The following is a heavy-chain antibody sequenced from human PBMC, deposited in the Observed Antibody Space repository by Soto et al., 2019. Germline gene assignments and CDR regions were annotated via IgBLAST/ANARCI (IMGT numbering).Heavy chain of an antibody. J-gene: IGHJ4*02. CDR1: GFSFYSYG. V-gene: IGHV3-33*01. D-gene: IGHD3-16*02. CDR3: ARCFGELSGFDY. Sequence: QVQLVESGGGVVQPGRSLRLSCAASGFSFYSYGMHWVRQAPGKGLEWVAVIWYDGSNKYYADSVKGRFTISRDNSENTLYLQMNSLRPEDTAVYYCARCFGELSGFDYWCQGTLVTVSS. CDR2: IWYDGSNK.